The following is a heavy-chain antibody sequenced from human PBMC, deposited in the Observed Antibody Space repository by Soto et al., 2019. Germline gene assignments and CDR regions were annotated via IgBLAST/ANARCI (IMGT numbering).Heavy chain of an antibody. Sequence: GASVKVSCKASGYTFTSYDINWVRQATGQGLEWMGWMNPNSGNTGYAQKFQGRVTMTRNTSISTAYMELSSLRSEDTAVYYCAGILIAVAGTNWFDPWGQGTLVTVSS. D-gene: IGHD6-19*01. J-gene: IGHJ5*02. CDR1: GYTFTSYD. CDR3: AGILIAVAGTNWFDP. CDR2: MNPNSGNT. V-gene: IGHV1-8*01.